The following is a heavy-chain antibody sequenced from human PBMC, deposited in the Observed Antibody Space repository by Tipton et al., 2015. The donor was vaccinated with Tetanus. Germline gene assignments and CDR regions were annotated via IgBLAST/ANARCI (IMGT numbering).Heavy chain of an antibody. Sequence: TLSPTCSVSGSSMSSYYWSWIRQTPGKRLEWIGYITYSARTKYNPSLTSRVTLSLEASKNEFSLRLSSVTAADTAVYHCARVKVSVYGTQVDYFLDSWGQGALVSVSS. CDR3: ARVKVSVYGTQVDYFLDS. CDR2: ITYSART. CDR1: GSSMSSYY. V-gene: IGHV4-59*01. D-gene: IGHD2/OR15-2a*01. J-gene: IGHJ4*02.